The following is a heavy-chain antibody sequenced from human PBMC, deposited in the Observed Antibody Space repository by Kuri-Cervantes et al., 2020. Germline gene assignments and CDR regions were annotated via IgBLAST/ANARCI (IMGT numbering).Heavy chain of an antibody. CDR2: IRYDGGNK. D-gene: IGHD3-22*01. CDR3: AKDYYDSTGYPHL. V-gene: IGHV3-30*02. J-gene: IGHJ4*02. CDR1: GFTFSNYG. Sequence: GESLKISCAASGFTFSNYGMHWVRQAPGKGLEWVAFIRYDGGNKYYSDSVKGRFTISRDSSKNTLYVRLYSLRTEDTAVYYCAKDYYDSTGYPHLWGQGTLVTVSS.